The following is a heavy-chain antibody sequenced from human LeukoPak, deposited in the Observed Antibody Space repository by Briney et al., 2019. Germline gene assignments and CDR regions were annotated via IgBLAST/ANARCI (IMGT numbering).Heavy chain of an antibody. J-gene: IGHJ5*02. CDR3: ARGPSLDSGSYR. V-gene: IGHV1-8*03. Sequence: ASVKVSCKASGYTFTSYDINWVRQATGQGLEWMGRMNPNSGNTGYAQKFQGRVTITRNTSISTAYMELSSLRSEDTAVYYCARGPSLDSGSYRWGQGTLVTVSS. CDR1: GYTFTSYD. CDR2: MNPNSGNT. D-gene: IGHD1-26*01.